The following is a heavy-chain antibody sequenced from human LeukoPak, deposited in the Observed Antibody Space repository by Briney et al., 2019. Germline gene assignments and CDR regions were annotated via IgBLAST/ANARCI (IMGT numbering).Heavy chain of an antibody. CDR1: GFTFSSYG. J-gene: IGHJ4*02. Sequence: GGSLRLSCAASGFTFSSYGIHWVRQAPGKGLEWVAFIRYDGSNKYYADSVKGRFTISRDNSKNTLYLQMNSLRAEDTAVYYCAKGDQTTTGTTSVDYWGPGNLVTVSS. CDR2: IRYDGSNK. V-gene: IGHV3-30*02. D-gene: IGHD1-1*01. CDR3: AKGDQTTTGTTSVDY.